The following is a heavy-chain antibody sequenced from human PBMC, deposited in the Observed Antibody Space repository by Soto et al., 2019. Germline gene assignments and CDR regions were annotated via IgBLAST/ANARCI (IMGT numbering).Heavy chain of an antibody. CDR1: GGSISTGGHY. CDR3: AKGGRPGAPQRVYYYAMDV. V-gene: IGHV4-31*03. CDR2: FHNSGSI. J-gene: IGHJ6*02. Sequence: SETLSLTCTVSGGSISTGGHYWTWIRQRPGEGLEWVGYFHNSGSIYYDPSLKSRATVSVDTSNNQFSLELSYVTAADTAVYYCAKGGRPGAPQRVYYYAMDVWGPGTTVTVSS. D-gene: IGHD2-2*01.